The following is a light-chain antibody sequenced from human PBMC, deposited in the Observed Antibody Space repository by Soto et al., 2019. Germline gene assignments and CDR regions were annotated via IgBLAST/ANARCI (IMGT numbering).Light chain of an antibody. Sequence: DIQLTQSPSLLSASIGDSVTITCRASQDISRYLAWYQQKPGTAPRLLISLATTLQGGVPSRFSGSGSGTEFTLTISSLQPEDIATYYCQQLDLYPMTFGPGTAVNIK. V-gene: IGKV1-9*01. CDR2: LAT. J-gene: IGKJ3*01. CDR3: QQLDLYPMT. CDR1: QDISRY.